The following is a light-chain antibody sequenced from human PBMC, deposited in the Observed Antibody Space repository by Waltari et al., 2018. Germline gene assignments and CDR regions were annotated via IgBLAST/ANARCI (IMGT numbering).Light chain of an antibody. J-gene: IGKJ1*01. CDR2: DAS. CDR3: QKYVSVPAK. CDR1: HGVSRS. V-gene: IGKV3-20*01. Sequence: EIVLTQSPGPLPLSPGARAPLYCRASHGVSRSLPWYQKQPGQAPRLPIYDASTRATGIPDRFSGRGAGKDFSLTISRLEPEDVVVYCCQKYVSVPAKFGQGTKVEIK.